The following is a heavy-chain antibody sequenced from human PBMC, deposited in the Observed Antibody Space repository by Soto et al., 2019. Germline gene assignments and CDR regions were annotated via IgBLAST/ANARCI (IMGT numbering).Heavy chain of an antibody. CDR1: GFRCTAYW. V-gene: IGHV5-51*01. CDR2: IYPAASHT. CDR3: ASAKNGDFYWDFDL. J-gene: IGHJ2*01. Sequence: GESIKISCKASGFRCTAYWIGWVRQMPGKGLEWMGIIYPAASHTIYSPSFQGQVTISADKSISTAYLQWNSLKDSDTAIYYCASAKNGDFYWDFDLWGRGTQVTVSS. D-gene: IGHD4-17*01.